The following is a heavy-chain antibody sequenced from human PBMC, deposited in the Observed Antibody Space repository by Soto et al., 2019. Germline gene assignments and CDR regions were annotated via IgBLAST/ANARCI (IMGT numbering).Heavy chain of an antibody. J-gene: IGHJ6*02. CDR3: AIDRPVPWGMDV. Sequence: SVNVSCKASGGTFSSYAISWVRQAPVQGLEWMGGIIPIFGTTNYAQTVQGRVTITADEPTSTAYMELSSLRSEDTAVYYCAIDRPVPWGMDVWGQGTTVTVSS. V-gene: IGHV1-69*13. CDR2: IIPIFGTT. CDR1: GGTFSSYA.